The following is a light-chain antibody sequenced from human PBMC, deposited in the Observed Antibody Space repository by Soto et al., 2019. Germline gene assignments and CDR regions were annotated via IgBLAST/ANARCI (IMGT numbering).Light chain of an antibody. CDR2: AAS. CDR3: QKSYRTPIT. J-gene: IGKJ5*01. CDR1: QSISSY. Sequence: DIQITHSPSSLSASVVDRVTITFRASQSISSYLNWYQQKPGKAPKLLIYAASSLQSGVPSRFSGSGSGTDFTLTISSLQPEDVATYFRQKSYRTPITFGQGTRLEIK. V-gene: IGKV1-39*01.